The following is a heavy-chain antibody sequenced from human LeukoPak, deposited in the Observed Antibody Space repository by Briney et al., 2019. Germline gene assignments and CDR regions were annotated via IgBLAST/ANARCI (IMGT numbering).Heavy chain of an antibody. Sequence: PSETLSLTCTVSGGSISGYYWTWIRQPPGKGLEWIGYVSYSGDTSYNPSLKSRVTMSVDTSQNQISLNLNFVTAADTAVYYCARGRLRSAPDNWGQGTLVTVSS. V-gene: IGHV4-59*01. D-gene: IGHD3-16*01. J-gene: IGHJ4*02. CDR3: ARGRLRSAPDN. CDR1: GGSISGYY. CDR2: VSYSGDT.